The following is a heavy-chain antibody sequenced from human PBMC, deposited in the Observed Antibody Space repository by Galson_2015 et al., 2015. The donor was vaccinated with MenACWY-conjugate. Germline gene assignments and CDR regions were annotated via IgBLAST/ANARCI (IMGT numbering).Heavy chain of an antibody. CDR1: GFTFSDHA. Sequence: SLRLSCAASGFTFSDHAMHWVRQPPGKRLEYVSAISKNGRDTYYADSVKGRFIISRDNSKNTLDLQMSSLGAEDTAVYYCVKCNADYFYENWGQGTLVTVSS. CDR3: VKCNADYFYEN. V-gene: IGHV3-64D*09. D-gene: IGHD4/OR15-4a*01. CDR2: ISKNGRDT. J-gene: IGHJ4*02.